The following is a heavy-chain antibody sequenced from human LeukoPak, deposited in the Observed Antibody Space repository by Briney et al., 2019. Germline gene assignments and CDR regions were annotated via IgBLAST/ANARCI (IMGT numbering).Heavy chain of an antibody. CDR1: GGSISSGDYY. J-gene: IGHJ4*02. Sequence: SQTLSLTCTVSGGSISSGDYYWSWIRQPPGKGLEWIGYIYYSGSTYYDPSLKSRVTISVDTSKNQFSLKLSSVTAADTAVYYCARRSNYGDAGFDYWGQGTLVTVSS. D-gene: IGHD4-17*01. CDR3: ARRSNYGDAGFDY. CDR2: IYYSGST. V-gene: IGHV4-30-4*01.